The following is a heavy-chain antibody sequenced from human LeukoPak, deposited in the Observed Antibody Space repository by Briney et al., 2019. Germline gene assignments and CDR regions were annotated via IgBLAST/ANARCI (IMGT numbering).Heavy chain of an antibody. D-gene: IGHD6-13*01. V-gene: IGHV1-2*02. J-gene: IGHJ5*02. CDR1: GYTFTGYY. CDR3: ARARYIGAAAGTLWFDP. Sequence: ASVKVSCKASGYTFTGYYMHWVRQAPGQGLEWMGWINPNSGGTNYAQNFQGRVTITADKSTTTAYLELSSLRSDDTAVYYCARARYIGAAAGTLWFDPWGQGTLVTVSS. CDR2: INPNSGGT.